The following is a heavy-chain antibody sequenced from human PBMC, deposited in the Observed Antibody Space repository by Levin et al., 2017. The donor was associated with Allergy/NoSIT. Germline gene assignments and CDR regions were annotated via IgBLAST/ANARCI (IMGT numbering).Heavy chain of an antibody. D-gene: IGHD3-3*01. V-gene: IGHV3-48*03. J-gene: IGHJ4*02. CDR2: ISSSGSTI. Sequence: GGSLRLSCAASGSTFSSYEMNWVRQAPGKGLEWVSYISSSGSTIYYADSVKGRFTISRDNAKNSLYLQMNSLRAEDTAVYYCARQLGNFWSGYNYFDYWGQGTLVTVSS. CDR1: GSTFSSYE. CDR3: ARQLGNFWSGYNYFDY.